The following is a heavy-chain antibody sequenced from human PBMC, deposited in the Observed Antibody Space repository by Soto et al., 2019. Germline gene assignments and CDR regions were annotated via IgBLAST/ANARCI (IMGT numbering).Heavy chain of an antibody. CDR1: GYTFTSYG. V-gene: IGHV1-18*01. Sequence: ASVKVSCKASGYTFTSYGISWVRQAPGQGLEWMGWISAYNGNTNYAQKLQGRVTMTTDTSTSTAYMELRSLRSDDTAVYYCARDYCSGGSCSRNNWSDPWGQGTLVTVSS. J-gene: IGHJ5*02. D-gene: IGHD2-15*01. CDR2: ISAYNGNT. CDR3: ARDYCSGGSCSRNNWSDP.